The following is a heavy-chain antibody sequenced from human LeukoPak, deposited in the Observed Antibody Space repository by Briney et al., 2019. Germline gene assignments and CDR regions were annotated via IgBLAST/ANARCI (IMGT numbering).Heavy chain of an antibody. J-gene: IGHJ3*02. CDR2: IYYSGST. V-gene: IGHV4-59*08. D-gene: IGHD5-18*01. Sequence: SETLSLTCTVSGGSISSYYWSWIRQPPGKGLEWIGYIYYSGSTNYNPSLKSRVTISVDTSKSQFSLKLSSVTAADTAVYYCARRRRYSYGYTDDAFDIWGQGTMVTVSS. CDR1: GGSISSYY. CDR3: ARRRRYSYGYTDDAFDI.